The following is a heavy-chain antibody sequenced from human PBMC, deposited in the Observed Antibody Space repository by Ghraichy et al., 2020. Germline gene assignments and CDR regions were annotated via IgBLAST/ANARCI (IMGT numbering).Heavy chain of an antibody. Sequence: GGSLRLSCAASGFTFSSYGMHWVRQAPGKGLEWVAVISYDGSNKYYADSVKGRFTISRDNSKNTLYLQMNSLRAEDTAVYYCAKDGDYYDSSGYPIIDYYYYMDVWGKGTTVTVSS. CDR2: ISYDGSNK. J-gene: IGHJ6*03. D-gene: IGHD3-22*01. V-gene: IGHV3-30*18. CDR1: GFTFSSYG. CDR3: AKDGDYYDSSGYPIIDYYYYMDV.